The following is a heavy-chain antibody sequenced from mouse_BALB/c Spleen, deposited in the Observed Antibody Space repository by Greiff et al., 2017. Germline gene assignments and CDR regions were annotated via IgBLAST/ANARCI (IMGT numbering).Heavy chain of an antibody. CDR2: ISSGGSYT. V-gene: IGHV5-9-3*01. CDR3: ARQDYRYDGGDYFDY. D-gene: IGHD2-14*01. CDR1: GFTFSSYA. J-gene: IGHJ2*01. Sequence: EVKLMESGGGLVKPGGSLKLSCAASGFTFSSYAMSWVRQTPEKRLEWVATISSGGSYTYYPDSVKGRFTISRDNAKNTLYLQMSSLRSEDTAMYYCARQDYRYDGGDYFDYWGQGTTLTVSS.